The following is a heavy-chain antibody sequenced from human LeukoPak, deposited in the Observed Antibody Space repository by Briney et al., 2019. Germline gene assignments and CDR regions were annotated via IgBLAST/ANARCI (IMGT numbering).Heavy chain of an antibody. CDR1: GYTFTSYD. D-gene: IGHD1-26*01. CDR3: AVKWELLF. Sequence: ASVKVSCKASGYTFTSYDINWVRQAPGQGLEWMGRINPNSGGTNYAQKFQGRVTMTRDTSISTAYMELSRLRSDDTAVYYCAVKWELLFWGQGTLVTVSS. CDR2: INPNSGGT. V-gene: IGHV1-2*06. J-gene: IGHJ4*02.